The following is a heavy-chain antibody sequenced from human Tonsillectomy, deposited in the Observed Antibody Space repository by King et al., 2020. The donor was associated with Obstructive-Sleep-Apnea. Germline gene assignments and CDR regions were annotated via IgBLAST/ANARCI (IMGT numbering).Heavy chain of an antibody. Sequence: VQLVESGGGVVQPGRSLRLSCAASGFTFSSYGMHWVRQAPGKGLEWVAVIWYDGSNKYYADSVKGQFTISRDNSKNTLYLQMNSLRAEDTAVYYCAKDYGSSFEYFQHWGQGTLVTVSS. CDR1: GFTFSSYG. CDR2: IWYDGSNK. CDR3: AKDYGSSFEYFQH. V-gene: IGHV3-33*06. D-gene: IGHD6-13*01. J-gene: IGHJ1*01.